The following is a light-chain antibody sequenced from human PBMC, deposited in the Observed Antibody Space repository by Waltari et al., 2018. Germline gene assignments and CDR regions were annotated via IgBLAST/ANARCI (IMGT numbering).Light chain of an antibody. CDR3: QQYDNLPLT. V-gene: IGKV1-33*01. Sequence: DIQMTQSPSSLSASVGDRVTITCQARQDISNYLNWYQQKPGKAPKLLIYDASNLATGVPSRFSGSGSGTDFTFTISSLQPEDIATYYCQQYDNLPLTFGGGTKVEIK. J-gene: IGKJ4*01. CDR2: DAS. CDR1: QDISNY.